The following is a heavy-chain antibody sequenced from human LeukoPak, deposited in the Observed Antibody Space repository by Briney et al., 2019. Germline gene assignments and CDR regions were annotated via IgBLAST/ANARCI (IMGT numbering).Heavy chain of an antibody. CDR1: GFTLRCDE. D-gene: IGHD4-17*01. CDR3: ARTPTVTTRLDP. J-gene: IGHJ5*02. CDR2: ISSSGSTI. Sequence: GGSLRLSFAASGFTLRCDEINWVRQAPGKGLEWVSYISSSGSTIYYADSVKGRFTISRDNAKNSLYLQMNSLRAEDTAVYYCARTPTVTTRLDPWGQGTLVTVSS. V-gene: IGHV3-48*03.